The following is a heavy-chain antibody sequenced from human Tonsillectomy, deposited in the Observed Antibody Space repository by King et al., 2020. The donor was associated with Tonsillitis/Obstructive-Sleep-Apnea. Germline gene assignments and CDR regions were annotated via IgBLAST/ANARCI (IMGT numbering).Heavy chain of an antibody. Sequence: QLQESGPGLVKPSQTLSLTCTVSGGSISSGGYYWSWIRQHPGKGLEWIGDIYYSGSTYYNPSLKSRVTISVDTSKNQFSLKLSSVTAADTAVYYCARDGGGSTSFYGMDVWGQGTTVTVSS. CDR2: IYYSGST. D-gene: IGHD2-2*01. CDR3: ARDGGGSTSFYGMDV. V-gene: IGHV4-31*03. CDR1: GGSISSGGYY. J-gene: IGHJ6*02.